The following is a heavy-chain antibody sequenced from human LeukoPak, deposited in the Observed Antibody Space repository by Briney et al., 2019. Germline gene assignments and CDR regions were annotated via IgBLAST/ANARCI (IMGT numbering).Heavy chain of an antibody. Sequence: PGGSLRLSCAASGFTVSSNYMSWVRQAPGKGLEWVSVIYSGGSTYYADSVKGRFTLSRDNSKNTLYLQMNSLRAEDTAVYYCARDPGLMDVRGAFDIWGQGTMVTVSS. J-gene: IGHJ3*02. CDR1: GFTVSSNY. CDR2: IYSGGST. D-gene: IGHD2-8*01. CDR3: ARDPGLMDVRGAFDI. V-gene: IGHV3-53*01.